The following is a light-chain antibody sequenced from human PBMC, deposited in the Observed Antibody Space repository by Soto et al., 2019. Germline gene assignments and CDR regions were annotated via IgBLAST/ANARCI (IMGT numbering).Light chain of an antibody. CDR2: GAS. CDR3: QQYNNSPPDRT. CDR1: QSVGSN. V-gene: IGKV3-15*01. J-gene: IGKJ1*01. Sequence: EIVMTQSPATLSVSPGERATLSCRASQSVGSNLAWYQQKPGQAPRLLIYGASTRATGIPARFSGSGSGTEFSPIISSLQSEDFAIDFCQQYNNSPPDRTFGQGTKVEIK.